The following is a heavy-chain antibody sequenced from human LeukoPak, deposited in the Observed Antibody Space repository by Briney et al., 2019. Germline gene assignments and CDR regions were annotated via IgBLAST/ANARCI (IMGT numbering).Heavy chain of an antibody. V-gene: IGHV4-59*08. D-gene: IGHD6-13*01. CDR2: IYDSGST. J-gene: IGHJ4*02. Sequence: SETLSLTRTVSGGSISSYYWSWIRQPPGKGLEWIGYIYDSGSTNYNPSLKSRVTISVDTSKNQFSLKLSSVTAADTAVYYCARHGTGYSSSWYAPYFDYWGQGTLVTVSS. CDR1: GGSISSYY. CDR3: ARHGTGYSSSWYAPYFDY.